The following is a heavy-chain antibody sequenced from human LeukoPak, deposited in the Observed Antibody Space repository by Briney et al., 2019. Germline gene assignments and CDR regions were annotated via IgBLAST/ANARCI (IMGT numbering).Heavy chain of an antibody. CDR2: INTKTGNP. J-gene: IGHJ3*02. CDR3: ARDQRYCGGDCYDAFDI. V-gene: IGHV7-4-1*02. Sequence: ASVKVSCKASGGTFSSYTISWVRQAPGQGLGWMGWINTKTGNPTYAQGFTGRFVFSLDTSVSTTYLQISSLKADDTAVYYCARDQRYCGGDCYDAFDIWGQGTMVTVSS. D-gene: IGHD2-21*02. CDR1: GGTFSSYT.